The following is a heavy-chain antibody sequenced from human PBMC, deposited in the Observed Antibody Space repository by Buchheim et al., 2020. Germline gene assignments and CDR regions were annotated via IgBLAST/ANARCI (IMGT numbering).Heavy chain of an antibody. CDR1: GFTFSRFW. Sequence: EVQLVESGGGLIQPGGSLRLSCAASGFTFSRFWMHWVRQAPGKGLVWVSRIDEYGTITNYADSVKGRFTISRDNARNTLYLQMNSLRVEDTAVYYCVRDLVGGSDCWGQGIL. CDR2: IDEYGTIT. CDR3: VRDLVGGSDC. J-gene: IGHJ4*02. V-gene: IGHV3-74*01. D-gene: IGHD6-25*01.